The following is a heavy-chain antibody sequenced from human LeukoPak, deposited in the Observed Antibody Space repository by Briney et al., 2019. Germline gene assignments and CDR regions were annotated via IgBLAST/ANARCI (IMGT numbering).Heavy chain of an antibody. CDR1: GGSISSGGYS. J-gene: IGHJ4*02. CDR2: IYHSGST. Sequence: SETLSLTCAVSGGSISSGGYSWSWIRQPPGKGLEWIGYIYHSGSTYYNPSLKSRVTISVDTSKNQFSLKLSSVTAADTAVYYCAREGGYDFWSGYTDYWGQGTLVTVSS. V-gene: IGHV4-30-2*01. CDR3: AREGGYDFWSGYTDY. D-gene: IGHD3-3*01.